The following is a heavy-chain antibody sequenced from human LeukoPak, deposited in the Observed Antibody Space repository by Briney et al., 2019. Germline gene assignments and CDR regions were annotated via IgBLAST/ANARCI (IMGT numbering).Heavy chain of an antibody. Sequence: GGSLRLSCAASGFTFSSYGMHWVRQAPGKGLEWVAFIRYDGSNKYYADSVKGRFTISRDNSKNTLYLQMNSLRAEDTAVYYCAKDHYKQQLVLAYWGQGTLVTVSS. CDR3: AKDHYKQQLVLAY. D-gene: IGHD6-13*01. CDR1: GFTFSSYG. CDR2: IRYDGSNK. J-gene: IGHJ4*02. V-gene: IGHV3-30*02.